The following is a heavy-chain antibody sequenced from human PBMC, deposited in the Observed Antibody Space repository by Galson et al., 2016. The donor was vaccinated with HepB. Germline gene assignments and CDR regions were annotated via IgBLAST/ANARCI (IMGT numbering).Heavy chain of an antibody. CDR1: GYSFTSYW. D-gene: IGHD1-26*01. J-gene: IGHJ4*02. CDR2: IYPGDSDT. CDR3: AREDSGCSQFDY. Sequence: QSGAEVKKPGESLKISCKGSGYSFTSYWIDWVRQMPGKGLEWMGRIYPGDSDTNYGPSFQGQVTISADKSTSTAYLQWSSLKASDTAIYYGAREDSGCSQFDYWGQGTLLTVSS. V-gene: IGHV5-51*01.